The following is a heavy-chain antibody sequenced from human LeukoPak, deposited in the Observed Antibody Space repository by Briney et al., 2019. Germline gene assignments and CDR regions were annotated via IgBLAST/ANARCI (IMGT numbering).Heavy chain of an antibody. V-gene: IGHV4-38-2*02. J-gene: IGHJ4*02. CDR3: ARGPTYQPIDS. CDR1: NYSISSDYY. CDR2: IYHSGST. Sequence: SETLSLTCIVSNYSISSDYYWGWIRQPPGKGLEWIGSIYHSGSTYYNPSLKSRVTISVDTSKNHFSLKLSSVTAADTAVYYCARGPTYQPIDSWGQGTLVTVSS. D-gene: IGHD2-2*01.